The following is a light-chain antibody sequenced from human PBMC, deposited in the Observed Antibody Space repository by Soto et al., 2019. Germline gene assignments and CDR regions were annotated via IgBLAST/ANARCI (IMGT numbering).Light chain of an antibody. CDR3: EQLSIYPPVT. J-gene: IGKJ5*01. CDR2: AAS. Sequence: DIQLTQSPSFLSASVGDRVTITCRASQGIGSSLAWYQQKPGKAPMLLIYAASTLQTGVPSRFSGSGSGTEFTLTVSRLQPEDFSTYYCEQLSIYPPVTFGQGTRLEIK. V-gene: IGKV1-9*01. CDR1: QGIGSS.